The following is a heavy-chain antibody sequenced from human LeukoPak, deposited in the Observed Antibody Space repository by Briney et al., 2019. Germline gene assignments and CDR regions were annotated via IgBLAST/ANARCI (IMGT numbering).Heavy chain of an antibody. J-gene: IGHJ4*02. CDR2: ISGSGDST. CDR1: GFTFNTYA. V-gene: IGHV3-23*01. D-gene: IGHD6-13*01. Sequence: GGSLRLSCAASGFTFNTYAMSWVRQGPGKGLEWVSAISGSGDSTYYADSVKGRFTISRDSSKKTLYLQMNSLRAEDTALYYRAKNKGSSWYPLDYWGQGTLVTVSS. CDR3: AKNKGSSWYPLDY.